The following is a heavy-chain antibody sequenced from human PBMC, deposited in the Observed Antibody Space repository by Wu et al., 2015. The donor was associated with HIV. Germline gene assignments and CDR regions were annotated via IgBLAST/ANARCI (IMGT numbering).Heavy chain of an antibody. Sequence: QVQLVQSGAEVKKPGASVKVSCKASGYTFTGYYMHWVRQAPGQGLEWMGWINPNSGGTNYAQKFQGRVTMTRDTSISTAYMELSSLRSEDTAVYYCARDAASYGSGSYYRHWGQGTLVTVSS. J-gene: IGHJ4*02. V-gene: IGHV1-2*02. D-gene: IGHD3-10*01. CDR2: INPNSGGT. CDR3: ARDAASYGSGSYYRH. CDR1: GYTFTGYY.